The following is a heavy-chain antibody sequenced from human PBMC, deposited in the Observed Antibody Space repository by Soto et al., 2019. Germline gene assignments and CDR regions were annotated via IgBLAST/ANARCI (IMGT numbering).Heavy chain of an antibody. D-gene: IGHD6-6*01. CDR3: ARVPGIASSSSYNYYYYMDV. CDR2: TYYRSKWYN. CDR1: GDSVSSNSAA. V-gene: IGHV6-1*01. Sequence: QSQTLSLTCAISGDSVSSNSAAWNWIRQSPSRGLEWLGRTYYRSKWYNDYAVSVKSRITINPDTSKNQFSLQLNSVTPEDTAVYYCARVPGIASSSSYNYYYYMDVWGKGTTVTVSS. J-gene: IGHJ6*03.